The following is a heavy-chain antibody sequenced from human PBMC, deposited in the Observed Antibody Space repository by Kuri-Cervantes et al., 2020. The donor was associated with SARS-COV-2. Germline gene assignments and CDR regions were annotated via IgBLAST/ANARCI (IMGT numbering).Heavy chain of an antibody. CDR3: ARVDDYYDSSPLGDY. CDR1: GGTFSSYA. Sequence: SVKVSCKASGGTFSSYAISWVRQAPGQGLEWMGGIIPILGIANYAQKFQGRVTITADKSTSTAYMELSSLRSDDTAVYYCARVDDYYDSSPLGDYWGQGTLVTVSS. V-gene: IGHV1-69*10. D-gene: IGHD3-22*01. J-gene: IGHJ4*02. CDR2: IIPILGIA.